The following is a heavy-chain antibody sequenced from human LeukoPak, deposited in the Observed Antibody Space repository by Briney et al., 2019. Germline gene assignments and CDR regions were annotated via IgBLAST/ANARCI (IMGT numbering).Heavy chain of an antibody. Sequence: SETLSLTCAVYGGSFSGYYWSWIRQPPGKGLEWIGEINHSGSTNYNPSLKSRVTISVDTSKNQFSLKLSSVTAADTAVYYCARAEAPTEYYFDYWGQGTLVTVSS. V-gene: IGHV4-34*01. J-gene: IGHJ4*02. D-gene: IGHD1-26*01. CDR2: INHSGST. CDR3: ARAEAPTEYYFDY. CDR1: GGSFSGYY.